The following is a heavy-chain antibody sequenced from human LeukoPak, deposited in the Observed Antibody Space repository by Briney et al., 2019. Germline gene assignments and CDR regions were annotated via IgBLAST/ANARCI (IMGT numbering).Heavy chain of an antibody. J-gene: IGHJ3*02. CDR1: GFTFSSYA. D-gene: IGHD4-23*01. Sequence: GGSLRLSCAASGFTFSSYAMHWVRQAPGKGLEWVAVISYDGSNKYYADSVKGRFTISRDNSKNTLYLQMNSLRAEDTAVYYCARDFYGGNSVQAFDIWGQGTMVTVSS. CDR3: ARDFYGGNSVQAFDI. V-gene: IGHV3-30-3*01. CDR2: ISYDGSNK.